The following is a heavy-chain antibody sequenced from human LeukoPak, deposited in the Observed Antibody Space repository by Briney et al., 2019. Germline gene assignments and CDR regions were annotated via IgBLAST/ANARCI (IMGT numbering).Heavy chain of an antibody. V-gene: IGHV4-34*01. Sequence: SETLSLTCAVYGGSFSGYYWSWIRQPPGKGLEWIGEINHSGSTNYNPSLKSRVTISVDTSKNQFSLKLSSATAADTAVYYCARGSVVVVAATLRLNAFDIWGQGTMVTVSS. J-gene: IGHJ3*02. CDR3: ARGSVVVVAATLRLNAFDI. D-gene: IGHD2-15*01. CDR2: INHSGST. CDR1: GGSFSGYY.